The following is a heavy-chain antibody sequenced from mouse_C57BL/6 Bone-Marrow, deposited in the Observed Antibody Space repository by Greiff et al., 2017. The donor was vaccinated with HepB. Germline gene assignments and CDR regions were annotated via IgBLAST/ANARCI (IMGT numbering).Heavy chain of an antibody. V-gene: IGHV1-81*01. CDR3: ARRWLLRWYFDV. CDR2: IYPRSGNT. Sequence: VKLVESGAELARPGASVKLSCKASGYTFTSYGISWVKQRTGQGLEWIGEIYPRSGNTYYNEKFKGKATLTADKSSSTAYMELRSLTSEDSAVYFCARRWLLRWYFDVWGTGTTVTVSS. J-gene: IGHJ1*03. D-gene: IGHD2-3*01. CDR1: GYTFTSYG.